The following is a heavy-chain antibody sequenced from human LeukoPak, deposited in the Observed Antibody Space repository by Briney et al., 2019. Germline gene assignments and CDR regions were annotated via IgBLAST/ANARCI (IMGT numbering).Heavy chain of an antibody. CDR2: ISSSISYI. V-gene: IGHV3-21*01. CDR1: GFTFSSYS. CDR3: ARDLYNFDY. D-gene: IGHD4-11*01. J-gene: IGHJ4*02. Sequence: GRSLRLSCAPSGFTFSSYSMNWVRHAPGKWLEWVSSISSSISYIYYADSVKGRFTISRDNAKNSLYLQMNSLRAEDTAVYYCARDLYNFDYWGQGTLVTVSS.